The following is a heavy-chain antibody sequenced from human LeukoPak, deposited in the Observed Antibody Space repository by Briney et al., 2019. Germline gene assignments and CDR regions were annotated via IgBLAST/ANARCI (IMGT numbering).Heavy chain of an antibody. CDR2: IKSKTDGGTT. CDR3: TSDSGSYQFDY. J-gene: IGHJ4*02. V-gene: IGHV3-15*01. Sequence: GGSLRLSCAASGFTISNAWMSWVRQAPGKGLEWVGRIKSKTDGGTTDYAAPVKGRFTISRDDSKNTLYLQMNSLKTEDTAVYYCTSDSGSYQFDYWGQGTLVTVSS. CDR1: GFTISNAW. D-gene: IGHD1-26*01.